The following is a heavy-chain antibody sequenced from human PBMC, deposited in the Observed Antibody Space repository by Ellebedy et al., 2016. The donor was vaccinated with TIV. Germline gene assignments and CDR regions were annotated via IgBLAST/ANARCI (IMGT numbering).Heavy chain of an antibody. J-gene: IGHJ4*02. V-gene: IGHV3-7*03. CDR3: VRDLHWSYLD. D-gene: IGHD1-7*01. CDR1: GFTFSLNW. CDR2: IKEDGSEE. Sequence: GESLKISCAASGFTFSLNWMYWVRQAPGKGLEWVANIKEDGSEEYYVDSVKGRFTISRDNAKNSLYLQMNSLRAEDTAVYYCVRDLHWSYLDWGQGTLVTVSS.